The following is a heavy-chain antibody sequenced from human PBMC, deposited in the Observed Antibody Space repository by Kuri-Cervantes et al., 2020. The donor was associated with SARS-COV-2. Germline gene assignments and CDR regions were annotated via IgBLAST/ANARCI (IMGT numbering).Heavy chain of an antibody. CDR1: GGSISSGSYY. J-gene: IGHJ5*02. D-gene: IGHD3-3*01. CDR3: AREEARFLEWLLPTNWFDP. Sequence: SETLSLTCTVSGGSISSGSYYWSWIRQPAGKGLEWIGRIYTSGSTKYNPSLKSRVTISVDTSKNQFSLKLSSVTAADTAVYYCAREEARFLEWLLPTNWFDPWARGPL. V-gene: IGHV4-61*02. CDR2: IYTSGST.